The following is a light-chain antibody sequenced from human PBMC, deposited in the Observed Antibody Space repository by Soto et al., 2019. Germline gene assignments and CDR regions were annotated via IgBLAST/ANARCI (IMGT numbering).Light chain of an antibody. CDR3: QHCNSYSEA. Sequence: DIQWAQSPSVLSASVGDTVTVACRASQALSNYLAWYQQKPGKAPDLLIYSASTLQSGVPSRFSGSGSGTEFTLTISSLQPDDFATYYCQHCNSYSEAFGQGTKVDIK. J-gene: IGKJ1*01. CDR1: QALSNY. CDR2: SAS. V-gene: IGKV1-9*01.